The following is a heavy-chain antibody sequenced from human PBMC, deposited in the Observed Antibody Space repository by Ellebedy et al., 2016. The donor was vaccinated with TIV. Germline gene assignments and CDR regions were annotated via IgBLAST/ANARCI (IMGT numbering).Heavy chain of an antibody. V-gene: IGHV3-66*01. CDR2: IYTDDTT. D-gene: IGHD3-22*01. CDR3: AKAVGYDDSEFDY. CDR1: EFTVSYNY. Sequence: GGSLRLSCAASEFTVSYNYMNWVRQAPGKGPEWVSGIYTDDTTYYADSVRGRFTIFRDNSKNTLYLQLKSLRTEDTAVYYCAKAVGYDDSEFDYWGQGTLVTVSS. J-gene: IGHJ4*02.